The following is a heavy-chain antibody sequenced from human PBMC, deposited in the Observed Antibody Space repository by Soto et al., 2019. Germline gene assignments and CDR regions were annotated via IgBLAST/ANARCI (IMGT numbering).Heavy chain of an antibody. Sequence: QLQLQESGPGLVKPSETLSLTCTVSGGSISSSSHYWGWIRQPSGKGLEWIGSIYYSGSTYYNPSLKSRVTISVDTSKNQFSLKLRSVTAADTAVYYCAREFYYYYGMDVWGQGTTVTVSS. CDR1: GGSISSSSHY. J-gene: IGHJ6*02. CDR2: IYYSGST. CDR3: AREFYYYYGMDV. V-gene: IGHV4-39*01.